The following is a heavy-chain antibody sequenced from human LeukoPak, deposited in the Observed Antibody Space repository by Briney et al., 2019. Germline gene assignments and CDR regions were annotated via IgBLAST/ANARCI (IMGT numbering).Heavy chain of an antibody. Sequence: GGSLRLSCAASGFTFSSYAMSWVRQAPGKGLEWVSAISGSGGSTYYADSVKGRFTISRDNSKNTLYLQMNSLRAEDTAVYYCARGVVVVPAARWFDPWGQGTLVTVSS. D-gene: IGHD2-2*01. J-gene: IGHJ5*02. CDR3: ARGVVVVPAARWFDP. CDR2: ISGSGGST. CDR1: GFTFSSYA. V-gene: IGHV3-23*01.